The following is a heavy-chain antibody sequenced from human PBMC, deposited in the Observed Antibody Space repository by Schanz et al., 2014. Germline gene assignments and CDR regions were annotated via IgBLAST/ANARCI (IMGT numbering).Heavy chain of an antibody. D-gene: IGHD3-10*01. V-gene: IGHV3-23*01. J-gene: IGHJ4*02. Sequence: EVQLLESGGGLVPPGGSLRLSCAASGFTFSTHAMHWVRQAPGKGLEWVSNIPWNGAAIGYAGSVRGRFTISRDNSRDTVYLQMNSLRADDTAMYYCARWFLIRGVILDSWGQGTLVTVSS. CDR1: GFTFSTHA. CDR2: IPWNGAAI. CDR3: ARWFLIRGVILDS.